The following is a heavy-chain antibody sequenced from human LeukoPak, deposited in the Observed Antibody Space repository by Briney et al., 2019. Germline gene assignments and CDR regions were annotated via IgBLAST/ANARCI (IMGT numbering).Heavy chain of an antibody. V-gene: IGHV3-7*01. CDR3: AREWRPTSGYYYGY. CDR2: IKSDGGEE. J-gene: IGHJ4*02. D-gene: IGHD6-19*01. CDR1: GFTFSDYW. Sequence: RAGGSLRLSCAASGFTFSDYWMQWVRQAPGKGLEWVANIKSDGGEENYVDSVKGRFTISRDNAKNSLYLQMNSLRAEDTAVYYRAREWRPTSGYYYGYWGQGTLVTVSS.